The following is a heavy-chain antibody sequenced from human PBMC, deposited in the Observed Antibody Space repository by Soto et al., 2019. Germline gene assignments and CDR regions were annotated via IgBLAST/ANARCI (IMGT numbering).Heavy chain of an antibody. J-gene: IGHJ6*02. CDR2: IYYSGST. CDR3: ARTKAASGFYYAMDV. CDR1: GGSISDYYY. D-gene: IGHD6-13*01. V-gene: IGHV4-59*01. Sequence: QVQLQESGPGLVKPSETLSLTCSVSGGSISDYYYWSWIRQPPGKGLEWIGYIYYSGSTTYNPSLKTRVTISLDTSKNQFSLKLSSVTAADTAVYYCARTKAASGFYYAMDVWGQGTTVTVSS.